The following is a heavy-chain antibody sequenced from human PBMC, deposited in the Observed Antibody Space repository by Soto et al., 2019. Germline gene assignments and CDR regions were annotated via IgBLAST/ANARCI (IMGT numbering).Heavy chain of an antibody. CDR1: GGSISSGDYY. J-gene: IGHJ4*02. CDR2: IYYSGST. V-gene: IGHV4-30-4*02. D-gene: IGHD2-8*02. CDR3: ARGGGVYYFDY. Sequence: PSETLSLTCTVSGGSISSGDYYWSWIRQSPGKGLEWIGYIYYSGSTYYNPSLKSRVTTSVDTSKSQFSLKLSSVTAADTAVYYCARGGGVYYFDYWGQGTLVTVSS.